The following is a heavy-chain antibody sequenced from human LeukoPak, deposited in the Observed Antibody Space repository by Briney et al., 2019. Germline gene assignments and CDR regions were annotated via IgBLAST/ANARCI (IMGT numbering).Heavy chain of an antibody. V-gene: IGHV1-2*06. CDR2: IDPNSGGT. CDR3: ARVGSSSWYSFDY. Sequence: ASVKVSCKASGYTFTGYYTHWVRQAPGQGLEWMGRIDPNSGGTNYVQKFQGRVTMTRDTSISTAYMELSRLRSDDTAVYYCARVGSSSWYSFDYWGQGTLVTASS. J-gene: IGHJ4*02. CDR1: GYTFTGYY. D-gene: IGHD6-13*01.